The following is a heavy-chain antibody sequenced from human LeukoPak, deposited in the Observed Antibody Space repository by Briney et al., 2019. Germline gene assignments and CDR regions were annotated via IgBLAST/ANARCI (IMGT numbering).Heavy chain of an antibody. CDR2: IYWEDNK. Sequence: SGPTLVNPTQTLTLTCTFSGFSLSTSGVGVGWIRQSPGKALEWLALIYWEDNKRYSPSLKSRLTITKDTSKTQVVLTMTNMDPVDTATYYCAHRRNYYDFDYWGQGTLVTVSS. CDR3: AHRRNYYDFDY. CDR1: GFSLSTSGVG. D-gene: IGHD3-22*01. J-gene: IGHJ4*02. V-gene: IGHV2-5*02.